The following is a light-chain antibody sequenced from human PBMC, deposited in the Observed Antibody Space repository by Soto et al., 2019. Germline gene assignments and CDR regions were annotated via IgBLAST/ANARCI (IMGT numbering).Light chain of an antibody. V-gene: IGLV2-14*01. Sequence: QSVPAQPASVSGSPGQSITISCTGTSSDVGGYNYVSWYQQHPGKAPKLMIYEVSNRPSGVSNRFSGSKSGNTASLTISGLQAEDEADYYCSSYTSSSTGVFGTGTKVTVL. CDR1: SSDVGGYNY. CDR3: SSYTSSSTGV. J-gene: IGLJ1*01. CDR2: EVS.